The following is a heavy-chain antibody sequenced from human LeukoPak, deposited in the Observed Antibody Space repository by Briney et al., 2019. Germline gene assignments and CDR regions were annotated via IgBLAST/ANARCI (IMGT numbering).Heavy chain of an antibody. J-gene: IGHJ4*03. D-gene: IGHD5-24*01. V-gene: IGHV4-34*01. CDR1: GGSFSRYY. CDR2: IDHRGDT. CDR3: ARGATISETGYFDF. Sequence: SETLSLTCAVYGGSFSRYYWSWIRQSPGKGLEWIAEIDHRGDTNHNPSVKSRVTISVDTSKNQFSLKVRSLSAADTAVYYCARGATISETGYFDFWGQGTLVTVSS.